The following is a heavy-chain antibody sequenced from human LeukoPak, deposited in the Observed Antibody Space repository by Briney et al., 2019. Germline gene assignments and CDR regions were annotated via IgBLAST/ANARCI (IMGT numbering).Heavy chain of an antibody. CDR2: IYYSGYT. Sequence: PSETLSLTCTVSGDSINNGNYYWSWIRQPPGRGLEWIGYIYYSGYTYYNPSLKSRVTISVDTSKNQFSLNLSSVTAADTAIYYCARAPLPHGKSCFDHWGQGTLVTVSS. CDR3: ARAPLPHGKSCFDH. CDR1: GDSINNGNYY. J-gene: IGHJ4*02. V-gene: IGHV4-31*03.